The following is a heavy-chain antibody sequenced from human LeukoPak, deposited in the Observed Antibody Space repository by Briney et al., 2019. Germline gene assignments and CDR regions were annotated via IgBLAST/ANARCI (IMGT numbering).Heavy chain of an antibody. D-gene: IGHD1-26*01. CDR1: GFTVSNKY. Sequence: GGSLRLSCAASGFTVSNKYMSWVRQAPGKGLEWVSVMYSGGSTNYADSVKGRLIISRDDSKNTLDLQMNSLKAEDTAVYYCARGNYATTGPGALDIWGQGTMVTVSS. CDR2: MYSGGST. CDR3: ARGNYATTGPGALDI. J-gene: IGHJ3*02. V-gene: IGHV3-53*01.